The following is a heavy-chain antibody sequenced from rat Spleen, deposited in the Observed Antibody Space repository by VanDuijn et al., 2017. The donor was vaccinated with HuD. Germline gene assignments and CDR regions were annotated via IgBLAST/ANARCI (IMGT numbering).Heavy chain of an antibody. CDR2: ISYDGSSI. D-gene: IGHD1-11*01. CDR3: ARHYGGYSEYVMDA. Sequence: EVQLVESGGGLVQPGRSLKLSCAASGFTFNNYGMAWVRQAPTKGLEWVASISYDGSSIYYRDSVKGRSTISRDNAKSTLYLQMDSLRSEDTATYYCARHYGGYSEYVMDAWGQGASVTVSS. CDR1: GFTFNNYG. V-gene: IGHV5-29*01. J-gene: IGHJ4*01.